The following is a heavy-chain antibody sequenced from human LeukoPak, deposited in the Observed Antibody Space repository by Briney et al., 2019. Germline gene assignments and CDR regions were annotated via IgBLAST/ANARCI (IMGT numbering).Heavy chain of an antibody. V-gene: IGHV3-23*01. CDR1: EFTSELTFSSYV. Sequence: PGGSLRLSCAASEFTSELTFSSYVMSWVSQATGKGLEWVSAISGSGGSTYYADSVKGRFTISRNNSMNTLYLQMNSLRAEGTAVYYCAKRIQSAMAMGYWGQGSLVTVSS. J-gene: IGHJ4*02. CDR2: ISGSGGST. CDR3: AKRIQSAMAMGY. D-gene: IGHD5-18*01.